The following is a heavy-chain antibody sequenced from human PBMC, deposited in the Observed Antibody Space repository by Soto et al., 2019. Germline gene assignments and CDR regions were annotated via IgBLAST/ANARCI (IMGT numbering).Heavy chain of an antibody. J-gene: IGHJ4*01. CDR2: TYYRSKWYY. CDR1: GDSVSSNSAG. Sequence: QALSLTSAITGDSVSSNSAGCSLVRQSPSRGLEWLGRTYYRSKWYYEYAVSVRGRITINPDTSKNQYSLQLNSVTPEDTAVYFCARGEQYSGRIFDYWGQGTLVTVPS. CDR3: ARGEQYSGRIFDY. D-gene: IGHD1-26*01. V-gene: IGHV6-1*01.